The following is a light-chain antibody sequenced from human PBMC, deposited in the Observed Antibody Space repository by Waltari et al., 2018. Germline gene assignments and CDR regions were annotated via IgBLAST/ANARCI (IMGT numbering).Light chain of an antibody. J-gene: IGLJ3*02. CDR2: KNN. CDR3: AAWDDSLSGWV. CDR1: SSTIGPNS. V-gene: IGLV1-47*01. Sequence: QSVLTQPPSASGTPGQRVTFSCSGSSSTIGPNSVYWYQQLPGAAPKLLIYKNNQRPSGIPDRFSGSKSGTSASLAISGLRSEDETDYYCAAWDDSLSGWVFGGGTKVTVL.